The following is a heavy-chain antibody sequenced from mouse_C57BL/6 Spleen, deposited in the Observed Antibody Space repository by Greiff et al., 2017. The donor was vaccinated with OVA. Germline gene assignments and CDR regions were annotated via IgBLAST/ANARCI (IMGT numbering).Heavy chain of an antibody. J-gene: IGHJ4*01. CDR1: GYTFTSYW. CDR3: ARSHAMDY. CDR2: IYPGSGST. V-gene: IGHV1-55*01. Sequence: VQLQQPGAELVKPGASVKMSCKASGYTFTSYWITWVKQRPGQGLEWIGDIYPGSGSTNYNEKFKSKATLTLDTSSSTAYMQLSSLTSEDSAVYYCARSHAMDYWGQGTSVTVSS.